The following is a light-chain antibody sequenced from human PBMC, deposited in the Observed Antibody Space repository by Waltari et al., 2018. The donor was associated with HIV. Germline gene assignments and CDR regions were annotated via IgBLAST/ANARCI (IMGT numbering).Light chain of an antibody. V-gene: IGLV3-25*03. J-gene: IGLJ1*01. CDR1: ALPKQS. Sequence: SYELTQPPSVSVSPGQTARITCSGDALPKQSVYWYQQKPGQAPVLVISKDTERPSGIPERFSGSSSGTTVTLPISGVQAEDEADYYCHSADGSATYVFGTGTKVTVL. CDR2: KDT. CDR3: HSADGSATYV.